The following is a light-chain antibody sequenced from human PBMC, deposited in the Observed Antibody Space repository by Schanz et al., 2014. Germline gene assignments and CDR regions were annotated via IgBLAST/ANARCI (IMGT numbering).Light chain of an antibody. CDR2: DAS. CDR1: QSVSSY. V-gene: IGKV3-11*01. Sequence: EVVLTQSPATLSLSPGDRATLSCRASQSVSSYLAWYRQKPGQAPRLLIYDASNRAPGIPARFSGSGSGTDFTLTISSLEPEDFAVYYCHQYINSPFTFGPGTKLDLK. J-gene: IGKJ3*01. CDR3: HQYINSPFT.